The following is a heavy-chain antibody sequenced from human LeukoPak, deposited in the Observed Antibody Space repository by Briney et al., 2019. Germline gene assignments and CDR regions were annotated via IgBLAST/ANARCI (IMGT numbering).Heavy chain of an antibody. CDR1: GGSFSGYY. D-gene: IGHD3-3*01. V-gene: IGHV4-34*01. CDR2: INHSGST. J-gene: IGHJ6*02. Sequence: SETLSLTCAVYGGSFSGYYWSWIRQPPGKGLEWIGEINHSGSTNYNPSLKSRVTISVDTSKNQFSLKLSSVTAADTAVYYCARGGYDFWSGHYGMDVWGQGTTVTVSS. CDR3: ARGGYDFWSGHYGMDV.